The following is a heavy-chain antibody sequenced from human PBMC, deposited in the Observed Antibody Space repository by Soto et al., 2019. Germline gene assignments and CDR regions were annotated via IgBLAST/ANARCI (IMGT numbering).Heavy chain of an antibody. D-gene: IGHD5-12*01. CDR2: INHSGST. J-gene: IGHJ4*02. Sequence: SETLSLTCAVYGGSFSGYYWSWIRQPPGKGLEWIGEINHSGSTNYNPSLKSRVTISVDTSKNQFSLKLSSVAAADTAVYYCARKKSVVWWPTTSPFDYWGQGTLVTVS. CDR3: ARKKSVVWWPTTSPFDY. CDR1: GGSFSGYY. V-gene: IGHV4-34*01.